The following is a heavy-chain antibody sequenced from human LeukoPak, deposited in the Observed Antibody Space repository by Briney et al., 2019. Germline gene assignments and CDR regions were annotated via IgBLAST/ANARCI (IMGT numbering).Heavy chain of an antibody. CDR1: GGSVSSSLNY. CDR2: TYYTGST. J-gene: IGHJ4*02. V-gene: IGHV4-39*01. CDR3: ARLSKGRYFDYIFDY. D-gene: IGHD3-9*01. Sequence: PSETLSLTCTVSGGSVSSSLNYWGWIRQPPGKGLEWIGNTYYTGSTYSNPTLKSRVTMSVDTSKNQFSLKLNSVTAAGTAVYYCARLSKGRYFDYIFDYWGQGTLLTVSS.